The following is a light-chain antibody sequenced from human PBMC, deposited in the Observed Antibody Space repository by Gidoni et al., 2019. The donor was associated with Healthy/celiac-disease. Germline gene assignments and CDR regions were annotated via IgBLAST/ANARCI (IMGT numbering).Light chain of an antibody. CDR2: STS. J-gene: IGKJ1*01. V-gene: IGKV1-39*01. CDR3: QQTYSIPWT. Sequence: DIQMTQSPSSLSASVGDRVTITCRASQSISSYLTWYQQRPGRVPHLLIYSTSNLQSGVPSRFSGSGSGADFTLTISSLQPEDFATYYCQQTYSIPWTFGQGTKVEVK. CDR1: QSISSY.